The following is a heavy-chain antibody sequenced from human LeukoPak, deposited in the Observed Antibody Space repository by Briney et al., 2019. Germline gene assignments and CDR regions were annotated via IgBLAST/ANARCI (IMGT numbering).Heavy chain of an antibody. CDR3: AREYFHCTNGVCYDFDY. D-gene: IGHD2-8*01. J-gene: IGHJ4*02. V-gene: IGHV4-4*07. Sequence: SETLSLTCTVSGCSISSYYWSWIRQPAGKGLEWIGRVYTSGSTNYNPSLKSRVTMSVDTSKDQFSLKLSSVTAADTAVYYCAREYFHCTNGVCYDFDYWGQGTLVTVSS. CDR2: VYTSGST. CDR1: GCSISSYY.